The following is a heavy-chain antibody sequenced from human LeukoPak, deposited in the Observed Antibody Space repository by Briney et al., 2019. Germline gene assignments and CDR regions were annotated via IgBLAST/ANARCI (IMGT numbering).Heavy chain of an antibody. CDR2: IIPIFGTA. V-gene: IGHV1-69*05. CDR3: ANLGYCSSTSCHDAFDI. Sequence: SVKVSCKASGGTFSSYAISWVRQAPGQGLEWMGGIIPIFGTANYAQKFQGRVTITTDETTSTAYMELSSLRSEDTAVYYCANLGYCSSTSCHDAFDIWGQGTMVTVSS. CDR1: GGTFSSYA. J-gene: IGHJ3*02. D-gene: IGHD2-2*01.